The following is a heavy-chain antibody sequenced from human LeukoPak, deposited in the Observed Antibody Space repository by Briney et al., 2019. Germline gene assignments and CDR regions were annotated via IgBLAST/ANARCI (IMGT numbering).Heavy chain of an antibody. CDR1: GFNFGDYV. Sequence: GGSLRLPCATSGFNFGDYVMSWVRQAPGKGLEWVGFIRSKRYGGTIEYAASVKGRSTISRDDSKSIAYLQMNSLKTEDTAVYYCSAYYWDYFDYWGQGTQVTVSS. CDR3: SAYYWDYFDY. CDR2: IRSKRYGGTI. V-gene: IGHV3-49*04. J-gene: IGHJ4*02. D-gene: IGHD3-3*01.